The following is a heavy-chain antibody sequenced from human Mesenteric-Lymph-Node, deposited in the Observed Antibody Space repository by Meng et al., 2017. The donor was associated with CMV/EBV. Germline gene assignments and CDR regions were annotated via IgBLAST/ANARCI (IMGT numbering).Heavy chain of an antibody. V-gene: IGHV3-23*03. Sequence: GGSLRLSCAASGFTFSSYAMSWVRQAPGKGLEWVSVIYGGGSSYHADSVKGRFTISRDNSKNMLYLQMNSLRAEDTAVYYCAKATHDYSMYYYYYYGMDVWGRGTTVTVSS. CDR2: IYGGGSS. CDR3: AKATHDYSMYYYYYYGMDV. CDR1: GFTFSSYA. J-gene: IGHJ6*02. D-gene: IGHD4-11*01.